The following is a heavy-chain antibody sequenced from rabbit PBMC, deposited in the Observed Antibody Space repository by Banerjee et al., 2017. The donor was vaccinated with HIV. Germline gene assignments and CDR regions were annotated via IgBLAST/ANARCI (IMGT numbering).Heavy chain of an antibody. CDR1: GFSFSSSYY. V-gene: IGHV1S40*01. Sequence: QSLEESGGDLVKPGASLTLTCTASGFSFSSSYYMCWVRQAPGKGLEWIAFLYPIYGATDYASWVNGRFTVSLDNAQNTVTLQMTSLTAADTATYFCTREGGLWGPGTLVTVS. CDR2: LYPIYGAT. J-gene: IGHJ4*01. CDR3: TREGGL.